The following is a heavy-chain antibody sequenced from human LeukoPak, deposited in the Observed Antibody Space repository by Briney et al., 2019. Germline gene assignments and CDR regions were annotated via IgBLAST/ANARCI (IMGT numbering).Heavy chain of an antibody. J-gene: IGHJ4*02. CDR1: GGSFSGYY. CDR2: INHSGST. V-gene: IGHV4-34*01. Sequence: PSETLSLTCAVYGGSFSGYYWSWIRQPPGKGLEWIGEINHSGSTNYNPSLKSRVTISVDTSKNQFSLKLSSVTAADTAVYYCASAGGWIQLWFFDYWGQGTLVTVSS. D-gene: IGHD5-18*01. CDR3: ASAGGWIQLWFFDY.